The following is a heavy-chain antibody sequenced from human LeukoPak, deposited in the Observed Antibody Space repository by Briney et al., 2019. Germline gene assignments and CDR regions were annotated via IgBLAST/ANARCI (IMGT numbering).Heavy chain of an antibody. CDR3: ARDLAAAGIGNWFDP. Sequence: SEALSLTCTVSGGSISSYYWSWIRQPAGKGLERIGRIYTSGSTNYNPSLKSRVTMSVDTSKNQFSLKLSSVTAADTAVYYCARDLAAAGIGNWFDPWGQGTLVTVSS. CDR2: IYTSGST. J-gene: IGHJ5*02. D-gene: IGHD6-13*01. V-gene: IGHV4-4*07. CDR1: GGSISSYY.